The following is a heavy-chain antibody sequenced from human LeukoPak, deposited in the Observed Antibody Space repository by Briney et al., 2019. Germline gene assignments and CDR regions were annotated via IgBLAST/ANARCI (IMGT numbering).Heavy chain of an antibody. J-gene: IGHJ4*02. CDR3: ARVGSYGTGFDY. Sequence: PSETVSLTCAGYGGPFLGYYWRGIGQPQGKGRDWIGEINHSGSTNYNPSLKSRVTISVDTSKNQFSLKLSSVTAADTAVYYCARVGSYGTGFDYWGQGTLVTVSS. CDR1: GGPFLGYY. V-gene: IGHV4-34*01. CDR2: INHSGST. D-gene: IGHD5-18*01.